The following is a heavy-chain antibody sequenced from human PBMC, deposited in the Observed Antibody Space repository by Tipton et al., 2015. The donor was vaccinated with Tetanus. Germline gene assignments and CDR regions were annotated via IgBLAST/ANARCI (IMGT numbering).Heavy chain of an antibody. CDR3: ARGHINRPETGDF. J-gene: IGHJ4*02. Sequence: SLRLSCAASGFTFSDCAMTWVRQAPGKGLEWVSSVSAVGDTTNYAASVKGRFTISRDNAKNSLYLQMNSLRDEDTAVYYCARGHINRPETGDFWGQGTLVTVSS. CDR1: GFTFSDCA. CDR2: VSAVGDTT. D-gene: IGHD1-14*01. V-gene: IGHV3-23*01.